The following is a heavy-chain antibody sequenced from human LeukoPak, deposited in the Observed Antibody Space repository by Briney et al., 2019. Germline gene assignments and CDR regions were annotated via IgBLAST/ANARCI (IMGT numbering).Heavy chain of an antibody. D-gene: IGHD3-3*01. J-gene: IGHJ5*02. CDR1: GYTFTVYY. CDR2: INPNSGGT. V-gene: IGHV1-2*02. CDR3: ARELRKGNWFDP. Sequence: ASVKVSCKASGYTFTVYYMHWVRQAPGQGLEWMGWINPNSGGTNYAQKLQGRVTMTRDTSISTAYMELSRLRSDDTAVYYCARELRKGNWFDPWGQGTLVTVSS.